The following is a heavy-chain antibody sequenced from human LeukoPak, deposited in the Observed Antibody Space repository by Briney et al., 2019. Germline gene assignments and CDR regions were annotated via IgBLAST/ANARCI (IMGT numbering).Heavy chain of an antibody. Sequence: GGSLRLSCAASGFTFSSYGMHWVRQAPGKGLEWVAFIRYDGSNKYYADSVKGRFAIPRDNSKNTLYLQMNSLRAEDTAVYYCAKDPGLANWDPYDAFDIWGQGTMVTVSS. CDR2: IRYDGSNK. D-gene: IGHD7-27*01. CDR1: GFTFSSYG. CDR3: AKDPGLANWDPYDAFDI. J-gene: IGHJ3*02. V-gene: IGHV3-30*02.